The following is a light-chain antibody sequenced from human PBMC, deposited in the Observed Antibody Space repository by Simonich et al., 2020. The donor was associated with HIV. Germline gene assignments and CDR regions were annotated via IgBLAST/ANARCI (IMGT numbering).Light chain of an antibody. J-gene: IGKJ4*01. CDR2: GAS. V-gene: IGKV3-15*01. CDR1: QSVSSN. Sequence: EIVMTQSPATLSVSPGDTATLSCRASQSVSSNLAWYQQKPGQAPRLLIYGASTRATGFPARFSGSGSGKEFTLTINSLQSEDFALYYCQQYYNWPLTFGGGTKVEI. CDR3: QQYYNWPLT.